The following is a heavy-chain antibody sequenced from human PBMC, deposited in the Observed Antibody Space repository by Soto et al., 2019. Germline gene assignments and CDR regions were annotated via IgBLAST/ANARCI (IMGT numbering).Heavy chain of an antibody. D-gene: IGHD6-13*01. CDR1: GGSISSGDYY. V-gene: IGHV4-30-4*01. Sequence: SETLSLTCTVSGGSISSGDYYWSWIRQPPGKGLEWIGYIYYSGSTYYNPSLKSRVTISVDTSKNQFSLKLSSVTAADTAVYYCARVGFTSSWYGYYFDYWGQGTLVTVSS. J-gene: IGHJ4*02. CDR2: IYYSGST. CDR3: ARVGFTSSWYGYYFDY.